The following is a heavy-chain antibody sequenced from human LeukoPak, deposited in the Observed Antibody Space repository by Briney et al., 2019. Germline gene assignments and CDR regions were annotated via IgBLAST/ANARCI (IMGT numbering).Heavy chain of an antibody. CDR3: ARGITMVRRAAGSYYFDY. Sequence: GGSLRLSCAASGFTFSSYSMNWVRQAPGKGLEWVSSISSSSSYIYYADSVKGRFTISRDNAKNTLYLQMNSLRAEDTAVYYCARGITMVRRAAGSYYFDYWGQGTLVTVSS. CDR2: ISSSSSYI. J-gene: IGHJ4*02. CDR1: GFTFSSYS. V-gene: IGHV3-21*01. D-gene: IGHD3-10*01.